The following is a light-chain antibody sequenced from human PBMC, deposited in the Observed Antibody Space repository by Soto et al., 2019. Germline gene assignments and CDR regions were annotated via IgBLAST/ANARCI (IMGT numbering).Light chain of an antibody. CDR2: GAS. Sequence: EIVMTQSPATLSVSPGERATLSCRASQSVSSSYLAWYQQKPGQAPRLLIYGASSRATGIPDRFSGSGSGTDFTLTISRLEPEDFAVYYCQQYGRSGTLGQGTKVDIK. J-gene: IGKJ1*01. V-gene: IGKV3-20*01. CDR3: QQYGRSGT. CDR1: QSVSSSY.